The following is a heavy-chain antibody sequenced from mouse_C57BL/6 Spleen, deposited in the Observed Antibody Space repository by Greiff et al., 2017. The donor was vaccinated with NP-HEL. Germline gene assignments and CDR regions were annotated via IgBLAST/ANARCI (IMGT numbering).Heavy chain of an antibody. CDR3: ARSGDSSGVDY. V-gene: IGHV1-52*01. Sequence: VQLQQPGAELVRPGSSVKLSCKASGYTFTSYWMHWVKQRPIQGLAWIGNIDPSDSETHSNQKFKDNATLTVDKSSSTAYMQLSSLTSEDAAVYYGARSGDSSGVDYWGQGTTLTVSS. J-gene: IGHJ2*01. CDR2: IDPSDSET. CDR1: GYTFTSYW. D-gene: IGHD3-2*01.